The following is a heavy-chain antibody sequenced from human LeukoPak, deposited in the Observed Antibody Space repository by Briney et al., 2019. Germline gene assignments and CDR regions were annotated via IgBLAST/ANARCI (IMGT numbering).Heavy chain of an antibody. J-gene: IGHJ4*02. CDR1: GGSISRGGYH. D-gene: IGHD2-21*01. V-gene: IGHV4-61*02. Sequence: PSETLSLTCTVSGGSISRGGYHWSWIRQPAGKGLEWIGRFFISGTPNYNPSLKSRVTILVDTSRNQFSLKLNSVTAADTAVYYCTRGSIPDYWGQGILVTVSS. CDR2: FFISGTP. CDR3: TRGSIPDY.